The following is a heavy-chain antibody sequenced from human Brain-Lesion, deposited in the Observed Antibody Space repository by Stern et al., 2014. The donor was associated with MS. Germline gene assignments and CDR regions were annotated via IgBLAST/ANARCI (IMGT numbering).Heavy chain of an antibody. Sequence: QVQLVESGSGLVKPSQTLSLSCSVSGYSITSYAFSWTCNPPAPGQGREWIGYLYYGRSPHYHPSLSSGVNIAVDTSKNQFSLRLNSVTAADTAVYYCARGRSRVHPPLDPWGQGTLVTVSS. CDR2: LYYGRSP. J-gene: IGHJ5*02. V-gene: IGHV4-30-2*01. CDR1: GYSITSYAFS. CDR3: ARGRSRVHPPLDP. D-gene: IGHD2-2*01.